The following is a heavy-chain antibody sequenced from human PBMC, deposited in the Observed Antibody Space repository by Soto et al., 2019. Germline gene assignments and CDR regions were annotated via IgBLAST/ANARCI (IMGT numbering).Heavy chain of an antibody. CDR3: ARELELLDNWFDP. Sequence: PSQTLSLTCAISGDSVSSNSDAWNWIRQSPSRGLEWLGRTYYRSKWYNDYAVSVKSRITINPDTSKNQFSLQLNSVTPEDTAVYYCARELELLDNWFDPWGQGTLVTVSS. CDR2: TYYRSKWYN. V-gene: IGHV6-1*01. D-gene: IGHD1-7*01. J-gene: IGHJ5*02. CDR1: GDSVSSNSDA.